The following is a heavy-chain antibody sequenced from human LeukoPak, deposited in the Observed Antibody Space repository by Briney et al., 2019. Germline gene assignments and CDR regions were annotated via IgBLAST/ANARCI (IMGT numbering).Heavy chain of an antibody. D-gene: IGHD2-15*01. J-gene: IGHJ4*02. CDR1: GFTFSSYW. Sequence: GGSLRLSCAASGFTFSSYWMSWVRQAPGKGLEWVANIKQDGSEKYYVDSVKGRFTISRDNAKNSLYLQMNSLRAEDTAVYYCARAEDIGYCSGGSCYPQYYFDYWGQGTLVTVSS. CDR2: IKQDGSEK. V-gene: IGHV3-7*01. CDR3: ARAEDIGYCSGGSCYPQYYFDY.